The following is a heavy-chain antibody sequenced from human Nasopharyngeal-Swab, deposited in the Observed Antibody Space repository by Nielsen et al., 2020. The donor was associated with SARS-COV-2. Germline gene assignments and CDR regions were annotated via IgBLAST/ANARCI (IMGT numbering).Heavy chain of an antibody. CDR2: ISYDGSNK. CDR1: GFTFSSYG. J-gene: IGHJ6*02. D-gene: IGHD3-3*01. CDR3: ARDGLDYDFWSAYFMDV. Sequence: GGSLRLSCAASGFTFSSYGMHWARQAPGKGLEWVAVISYDGSNKYYADSVKGRFTISRDNSKNTLYLQMNSLRAEDTAVYYCARDGLDYDFWSAYFMDVWGQGTTVTVSS. V-gene: IGHV3-30*03.